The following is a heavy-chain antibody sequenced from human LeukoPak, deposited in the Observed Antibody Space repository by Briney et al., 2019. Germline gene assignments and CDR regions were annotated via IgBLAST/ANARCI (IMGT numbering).Heavy chain of an antibody. CDR3: ARSYSSSAPGFDY. D-gene: IGHD6-6*01. Sequence: GASVKVSCKASGYTFTSYDINWVRQATGQGLEWMGWMNPNSGNTGYAQKFQGRVTITRNTSISTAYMELSSLRSEDTAVYYCARSYSSSAPGFDYWGQGTLVSVSS. V-gene: IGHV1-8*03. J-gene: IGHJ4*02. CDR1: GYTFTSYD. CDR2: MNPNSGNT.